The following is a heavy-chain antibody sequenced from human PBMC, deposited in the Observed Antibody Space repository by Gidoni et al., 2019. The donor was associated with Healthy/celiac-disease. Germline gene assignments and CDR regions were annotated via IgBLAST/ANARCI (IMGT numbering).Heavy chain of an antibody. D-gene: IGHD4-17*01. CDR2: INSEGSST. Sequence: EVQLVESGGGLVQPGGSLRLSCAASGFTFSSYWMHWVRQAPGKGLVWVSRINSEGSSTSYADAVKGRFTISRDNAKNTLYLQMNSLRAEDTAVYYCARDGVYGDYAYWGQGTLVTVSS. V-gene: IGHV3-74*01. CDR3: ARDGVYGDYAY. CDR1: GFTFSSYW. J-gene: IGHJ4*02.